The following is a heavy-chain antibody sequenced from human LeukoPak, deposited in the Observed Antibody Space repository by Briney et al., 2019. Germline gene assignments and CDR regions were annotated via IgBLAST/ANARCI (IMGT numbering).Heavy chain of an antibody. CDR3: ARLPTQGIAAAGTGYGMDV. CDR1: GYTFTSYG. J-gene: IGHJ6*02. Sequence: ASVKVSCKASGYTFTSYGISWVRQAPGQGLEWMGWISAYNGNTNYAQKLQGRVTMTTDTSTSTAYMELRSLRSDDTAVYYCARLPTQGIAAAGTGYGMDVWGQGTTVTVSS. D-gene: IGHD6-13*01. V-gene: IGHV1-18*01. CDR2: ISAYNGNT.